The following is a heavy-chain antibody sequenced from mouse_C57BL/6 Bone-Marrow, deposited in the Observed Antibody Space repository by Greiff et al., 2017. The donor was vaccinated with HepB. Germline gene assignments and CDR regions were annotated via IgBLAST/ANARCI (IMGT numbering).Heavy chain of an antibody. D-gene: IGHD2-10*01. CDR2: IYPGDGDT. V-gene: IGHV1-82*01. CDR3: ARSGGLLDFDY. CDR1: GYAFSSSW. J-gene: IGHJ2*01. Sequence: VHLVESGPELVKPGASVKISCKASGYAFSSSWMNWVKQRPGKGLEWIGRIYPGDGDTNYNGKFKGKATLTADKSSSTAYMQLSSLTSEDSAVYFCARSGGLLDFDYWGQGTTLTVSS.